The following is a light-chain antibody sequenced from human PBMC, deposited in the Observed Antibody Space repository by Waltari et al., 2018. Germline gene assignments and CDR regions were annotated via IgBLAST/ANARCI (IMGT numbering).Light chain of an antibody. CDR1: SSDIGDYNY. CDR3: SSYSTTNTIV. V-gene: IGLV2-14*01. J-gene: IGLJ1*01. CDR2: DVT. Sequence: QSALTQPASVSGSPGQSLTISCTGTSSDIGDYNYVSWYQQRPGTAPQLMIFDVTNRPSGGFNRFPGAKSGNTASLTISGLRADDEAHYYCSSYSTTNTIVFGTGTKVTVL.